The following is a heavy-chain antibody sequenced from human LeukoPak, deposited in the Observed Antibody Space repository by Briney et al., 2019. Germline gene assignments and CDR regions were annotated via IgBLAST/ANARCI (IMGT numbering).Heavy chain of an antibody. CDR1: GGSFSGYY. CDR3: ARAPPNRTYFRP. V-gene: IGHV4-34*01. Sequence: PSETLSLTRAVYGGSFSGYYWSWIRQPPGKGLEWIGEINHSGSTNYNPSLKSRVTISVDTSKNQFSLKLSSVTAADTAVYYCARAPPNRTYFRPWGQGTLVTVSS. J-gene: IGHJ5*02. CDR2: INHSGST. D-gene: IGHD3-10*02.